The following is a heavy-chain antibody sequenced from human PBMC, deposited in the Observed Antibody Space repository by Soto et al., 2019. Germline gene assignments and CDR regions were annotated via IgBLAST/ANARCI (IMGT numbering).Heavy chain of an antibody. CDR1: GFTVTNAW. D-gene: IGHD6-19*01. Sequence: PGGSLRFSCAASGFTVTNAWMNWVRQAPGKGLEWVGRIKSKTDGGTTDFPAPVKGRFTISRDDSKNTLFLQMSSLKTEDTAMYYCTKEMRHSSGWYGAFDIWGQGIMVTVSS. V-gene: IGHV3-15*01. CDR2: IKSKTDGGTT. J-gene: IGHJ3*02. CDR3: TKEMRHSSGWYGAFDI.